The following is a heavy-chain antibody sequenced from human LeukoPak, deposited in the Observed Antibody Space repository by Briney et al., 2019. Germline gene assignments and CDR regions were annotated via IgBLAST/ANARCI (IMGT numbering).Heavy chain of an antibody. CDR3: ARGPLYDILTGYYTNWFDP. CDR2: IYYSGST. J-gene: IGHJ5*02. D-gene: IGHD3-9*01. V-gene: IGHV4-59*08. Sequence: PSETLSLTCTVSGGSISSYYWSWIRQPPGKGLEWIGYIYYSGSTNYNPSLKSRVTISVDTSKNQFSLKLSSVTAADTAVYYCARGPLYDILTGYYTNWFDPWGQGTLVTVSS. CDR1: GGSISSYY.